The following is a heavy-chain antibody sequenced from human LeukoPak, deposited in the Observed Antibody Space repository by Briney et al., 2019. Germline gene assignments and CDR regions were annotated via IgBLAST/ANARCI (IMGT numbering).Heavy chain of an antibody. D-gene: IGHD2-2*03. Sequence: SETLSLTCAVYGCSFSGYYWSWIPQPPGKGLEWIGEINHSGSTNYNPSLKSRVTISVDTSKNKFSLKLSSVTAADTAVYYCARVTGRSAYGYCSSTSCYYFDYWGQGTLVTVSS. CDR2: INHSGST. V-gene: IGHV4-34*01. CDR3: ARVTGRSAYGYCSSTSCYYFDY. J-gene: IGHJ4*02. CDR1: GCSFSGYY.